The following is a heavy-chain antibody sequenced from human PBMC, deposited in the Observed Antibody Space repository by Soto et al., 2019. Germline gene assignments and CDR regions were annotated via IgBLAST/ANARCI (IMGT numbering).Heavy chain of an antibody. D-gene: IGHD6-13*01. CDR3: ARGSQYSSSWGGDYYYGMDV. CDR1: GGSISSGGYY. Sequence: SETLSLTCTVSGGSISSGGYYWSWIRQHPGKGLEWIGYIYYNGSTYYNPSLKSRVTISVDTSKNQFSLKLSSVTAADTAVYYCARGSQYSSSWGGDYYYGMDVWGQGTTVTVSS. V-gene: IGHV4-31*03. CDR2: IYYNGST. J-gene: IGHJ6*02.